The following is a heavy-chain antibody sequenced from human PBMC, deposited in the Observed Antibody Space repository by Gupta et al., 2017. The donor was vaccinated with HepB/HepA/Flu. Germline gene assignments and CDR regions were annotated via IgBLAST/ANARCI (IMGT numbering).Heavy chain of an antibody. V-gene: IGHV4-4*07. Sequence: QVQLQESGPGLVKPSATLSLTCTVSGRSISSYYWSWIRQPAGKGLEWIGRIYTSGSTNYNPSRKSRVTMSVDTSKNQLSLKLSSVTDADTAVYYCARDGGNGVVTVFDYWGQGTLVTVSS. CDR1: GRSISSYY. CDR2: IYTSGST. CDR3: ARDGGNGVVTVFDY. D-gene: IGHD3-3*01. J-gene: IGHJ4*02.